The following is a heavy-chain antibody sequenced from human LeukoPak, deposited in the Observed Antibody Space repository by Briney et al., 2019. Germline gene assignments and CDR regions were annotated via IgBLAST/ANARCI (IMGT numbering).Heavy chain of an antibody. CDR1: GYTFTDFG. CDR2: ISAYNGNT. CDR3: ARGPRYSPDY. J-gene: IGHJ4*02. D-gene: IGHD1-1*01. V-gene: IGHV1-18*01. Sequence: ASVKVSCKASGYTFTDFGITWVRQAPGQGLEWMGWISAYNGNTNYAQKFQGRVTMTTDTSTRTAYMELRSLRSDDTAVYYCARGPRYSPDYWGQGSLVTVSP.